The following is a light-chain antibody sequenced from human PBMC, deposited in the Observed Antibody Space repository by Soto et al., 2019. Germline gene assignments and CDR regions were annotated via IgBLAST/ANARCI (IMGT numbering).Light chain of an antibody. CDR3: SSYTSSSTLVV. V-gene: IGLV2-14*01. J-gene: IGLJ2*01. Sequence: QSALTQPASVSGSPGQLITISCIGTSSDFGDYNSVSWYQQHPGKVPKLMIHDVSNRPSGVSNRFSGSKSGNTASLTISGLQAEDEADYYCSSYTSSSTLVVFGGGTKLTVL. CDR1: SSDFGDYNS. CDR2: DVS.